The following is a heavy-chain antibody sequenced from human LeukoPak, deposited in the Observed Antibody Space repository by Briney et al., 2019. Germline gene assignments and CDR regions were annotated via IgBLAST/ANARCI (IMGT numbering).Heavy chain of an antibody. D-gene: IGHD6-13*01. CDR1: GFIFDEYG. J-gene: IGHJ4*02. CDR2: ISWNGGAS. V-gene: IGHV3-20*04. CDR3: SRASSWYPN. Sequence: GGSLRLSCAASGFIFDEYGMSWVRQAPGKGLEWVSGISWNGGASGYAASVKGRFTISRDNAKNSLYLQMNSLRAEDTSLYYWSRASSWYPNWGQGTLVTVSS.